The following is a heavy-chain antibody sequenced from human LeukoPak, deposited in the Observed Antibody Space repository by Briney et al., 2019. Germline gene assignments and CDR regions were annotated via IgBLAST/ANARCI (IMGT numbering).Heavy chain of an antibody. V-gene: IGHV1-2*02. J-gene: IGHJ5*02. Sequence: GASVKVSCKASGYTFTGYYMHWVRQAPGQGLERMGWINPNSGGTNYAQKFQGRVTMTRDTSISTAYMELSRLRSDDTAVYYCARVRYPPHIVVVPAELFDPWGQGTLVTVSS. D-gene: IGHD2-2*01. CDR2: INPNSGGT. CDR3: ARVRYPPHIVVVPAELFDP. CDR1: GYTFTGYY.